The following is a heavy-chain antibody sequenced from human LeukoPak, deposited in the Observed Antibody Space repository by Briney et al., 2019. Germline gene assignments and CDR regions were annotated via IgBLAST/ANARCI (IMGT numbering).Heavy chain of an antibody. Sequence: ASVKVSCEASGYTFTNYGISWVRRAPGQGLEYMGWISAYNGNTNYAQNLQGRVTMTTETSTSTAYMELRSLRSDDTAVYYCARHYYDSSAYPFDYWGQGTLVTVSS. CDR1: GYTFTNYG. CDR3: ARHYYDSSAYPFDY. D-gene: IGHD3-22*01. V-gene: IGHV1-18*01. J-gene: IGHJ4*02. CDR2: ISAYNGNT.